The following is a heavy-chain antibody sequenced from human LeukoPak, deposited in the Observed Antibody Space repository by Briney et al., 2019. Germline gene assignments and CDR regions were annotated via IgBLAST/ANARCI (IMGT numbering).Heavy chain of an antibody. V-gene: IGHV3-30*03. CDR1: GFTFSSDG. Sequence: GGSLRLSCAASGFTFSSDGIHWVRQAPGKGLEWVAVISNDGNNKYYTDSVKGRFTISRDNSKNTLYLQMNSLRAEDTAAYYCARVGYRCSSTSCYGMDVWGQGTTVTVSS. CDR2: ISNDGNNK. D-gene: IGHD2-2*01. J-gene: IGHJ6*02. CDR3: ARVGYRCSSTSCYGMDV.